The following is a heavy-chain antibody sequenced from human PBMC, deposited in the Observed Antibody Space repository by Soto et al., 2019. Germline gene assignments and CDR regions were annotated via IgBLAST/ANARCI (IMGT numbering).Heavy chain of an antibody. CDR1: GFTFSSYA. CDR3: AKPRLVAGLIKYVDFAS. CDR2: LSGTGVSS. D-gene: IGHD6-19*01. V-gene: IGHV3-23*01. J-gene: IGHJ4*02. Sequence: VQLLESGGGLVQPGGSLRLACEVSGFTFSSYAMSWVRQSPGKGLEWVAVLSGTGVSSQYADSVKGRYTISRDNSKNTLTLQMNSLRAEDTAVYYCAKPRLVAGLIKYVDFASWGQGTLVTVSS.